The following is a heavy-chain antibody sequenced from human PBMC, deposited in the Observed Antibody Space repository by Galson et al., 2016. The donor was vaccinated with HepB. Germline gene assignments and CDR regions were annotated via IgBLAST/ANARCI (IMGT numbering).Heavy chain of an antibody. Sequence: SLRLSCATSGFPFSDYYMSWIRQAPGKGLEWVSYISTSSSYTNYADSVKGRFTISRDNAKNSLYLQMNSLRAEDTAVYYCVRSSGWPHRGQGTPVTVSS. V-gene: IGHV3-11*06. CDR3: VRSSGWPH. J-gene: IGHJ4*02. CDR2: ISTSSSYT. D-gene: IGHD6-19*01. CDR1: GFPFSDYY.